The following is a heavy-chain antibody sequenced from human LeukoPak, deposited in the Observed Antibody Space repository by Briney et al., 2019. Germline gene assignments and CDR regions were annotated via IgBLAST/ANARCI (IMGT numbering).Heavy chain of an antibody. CDR1: GFTFSSYS. D-gene: IGHD6-13*01. CDR2: ISSSNNYI. V-gene: IGHV3-21*01. J-gene: IGHJ6*03. Sequence: GGSLRLSCAGSGFTFSSYSMNWVRQAPGKGLEWVSSISSSNNYIYYADSVRGRFTISRDNAKNSLYLQMNSLRAEDTAVYYCARDPIAAAGPYYYYYMDVWGKGTTVTISS. CDR3: ARDPIAAAGPYYYYYMDV.